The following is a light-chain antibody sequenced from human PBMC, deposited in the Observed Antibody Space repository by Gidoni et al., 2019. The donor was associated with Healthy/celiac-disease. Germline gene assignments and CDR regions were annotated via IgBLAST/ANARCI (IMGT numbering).Light chain of an antibody. CDR2: GNS. V-gene: IGLV1-40*01. Sequence: QSVLTQPPSVSGAPGQRVTLSCTGSRSNIGAGYDVHWYQQLPGTAPKLLIYGNSNRPSGVPDRFSGSKSGTSASRAITGLQAEDEADYYCQSYDSSLSEVFGGGTKLTVL. CDR3: QSYDSSLSEV. CDR1: RSNIGAGYD. J-gene: IGLJ2*01.